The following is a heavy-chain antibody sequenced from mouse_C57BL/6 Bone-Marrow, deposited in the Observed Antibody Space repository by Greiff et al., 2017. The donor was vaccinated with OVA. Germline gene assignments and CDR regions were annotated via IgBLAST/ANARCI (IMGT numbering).Heavy chain of an antibody. CDR1: AYPFPSSW. V-gene: IGHV1-61*01. J-gene: IGHJ2*01. Sequence: QVRLHHPGAKLVRPGSSGKLSSKASAYPFPSSWRDWVKRRPGQGLEWIGNFYPSDSETHYNQKFKDKATLTVDKSSSTAYMQLSSLTSEDSAVYYCARFYGNYVDFDYWGQGTTLTVSS. D-gene: IGHD2-1*01. CDR3: ARFYGNYVDFDY. CDR2: FYPSDSET.